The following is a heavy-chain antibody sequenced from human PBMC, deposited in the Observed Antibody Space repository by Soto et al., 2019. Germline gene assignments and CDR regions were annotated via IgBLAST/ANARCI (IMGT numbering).Heavy chain of an antibody. CDR1: GGPMSEYF. CDR2: VYYLGST. V-gene: IGHV4-59*01. J-gene: IGHJ4*02. D-gene: IGHD3-10*01. CDR3: ARDGYDGSGSPYPAY. Sequence: SETLSLTCTVSGGPMSEYFWSWIRQSPGKGLEWIGYVYYLGSTDYNPSLKSRVMISVDTSKRQFSLKLSSVTVADTAVYYCARDGYDGSGSPYPAYWGPGIQVTVSS.